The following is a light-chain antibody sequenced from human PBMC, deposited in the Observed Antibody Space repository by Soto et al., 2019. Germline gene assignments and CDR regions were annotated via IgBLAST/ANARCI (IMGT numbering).Light chain of an antibody. CDR3: QSYDSSLSGVL. Sequence: QLVLTQPPSVSGAPGQRVTISCTGSSSNIGAGYDVHWYQQLPGTAPKLLIYVNRNRPSGVPDRFSGSKSGTSASLAITGLQAEDEADYYCQSYDSSLSGVLFGGGTQLTVL. CDR2: VNR. CDR1: SSNIGAGYD. V-gene: IGLV1-40*01. J-gene: IGLJ2*01.